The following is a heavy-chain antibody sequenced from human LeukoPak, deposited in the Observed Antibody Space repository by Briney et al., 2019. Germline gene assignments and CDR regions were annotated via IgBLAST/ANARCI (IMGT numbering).Heavy chain of an antibody. CDR3: ARDWSSSYPFDY. V-gene: IGHV1-46*01. CDR2: INPSGGST. CDR1: GYTFTSCY. J-gene: IGHJ4*02. D-gene: IGHD6-13*01. Sequence: ASVKVCCKASGYTFTSCYMHWVRQAPGQGLEWMGIINPSGGSTSYAQRFQGRVTMTRDTSTSTVYMELISLRSEDTAVYYCARDWSSSYPFDYWGQGTLVTVSS.